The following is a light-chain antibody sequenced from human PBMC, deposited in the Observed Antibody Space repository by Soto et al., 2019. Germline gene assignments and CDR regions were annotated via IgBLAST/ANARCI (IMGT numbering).Light chain of an antibody. V-gene: IGKV1-5*01. CDR1: QTIGPW. Sequence: DIQMTQSPSTLSASVGDRVTVTCRASQTIGPWLAWLQQKPGKAPRLLIYGVSTLYSGVPSRFSGGGSGAEFTLTISRLQPDDFATYYCHQYADYPWTFGQGTKVEIK. J-gene: IGKJ1*01. CDR2: GVS. CDR3: HQYADYPWT.